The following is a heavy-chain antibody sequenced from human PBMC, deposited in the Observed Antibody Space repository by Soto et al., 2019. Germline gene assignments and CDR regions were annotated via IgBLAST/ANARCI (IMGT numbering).Heavy chain of an antibody. D-gene: IGHD3-3*01. J-gene: IGHJ5*02. CDR3: ARARVITIFGVVIPKPNWFDP. Sequence: ASVKVSCKASGGTFSSYAISWVRQAPGQGLEWMGGIIPIFGTANYAQKFQGRVTITADESTSTAYMELSSLRSEDTAVYYCARARVITIFGVVIPKPNWFDPWGQGTLVTVSS. CDR1: GGTFSSYA. V-gene: IGHV1-69*13. CDR2: IIPIFGTA.